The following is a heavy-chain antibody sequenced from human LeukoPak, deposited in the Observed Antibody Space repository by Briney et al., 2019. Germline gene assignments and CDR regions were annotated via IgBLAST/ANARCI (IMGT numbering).Heavy chain of an antibody. J-gene: IGHJ3*01. Sequence: SQTLSLTCAISGDSVSNNSAAWNWIRQSPSRGLEWLGRTYHRSKWYDDYAVSMTSRITTNADTSKNQFSLHLNSVTPEDTAVYYCARDGYSSTWYVFDVWGQGTVVTVSS. CDR2: TYHRSKWYD. D-gene: IGHD6-13*01. CDR1: GDSVSNNSAA. CDR3: ARDGYSSTWYVFDV. V-gene: IGHV6-1*01.